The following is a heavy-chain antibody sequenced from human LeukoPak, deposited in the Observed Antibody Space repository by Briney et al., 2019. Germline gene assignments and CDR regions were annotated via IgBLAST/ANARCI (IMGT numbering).Heavy chain of an antibody. J-gene: IGHJ3*02. V-gene: IGHV1-18*04. CDR3: ASSKLNPRNAFDI. CDR2: ISAYNGNT. CDR1: GYTFSGYY. Sequence: ASVKVSCKASGYTFSGYYMHWVRQAPGQGLEWMGWISAYNGNTNYAQKLQGRVTMTTDTSTSTAYMELRSLRSDDTAVYYCASSKLNPRNAFDIWGQGTMVTVSS. D-gene: IGHD4-23*01.